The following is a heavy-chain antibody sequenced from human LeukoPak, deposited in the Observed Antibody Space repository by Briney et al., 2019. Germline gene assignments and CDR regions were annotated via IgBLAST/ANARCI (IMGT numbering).Heavy chain of an antibody. D-gene: IGHD6-19*01. CDR1: GYNFTSYW. CDR2: IYPGDSDT. V-gene: IGHV5-51*01. Sequence: GESLKISCKGSGYNFTSYWIAWVRQMPGKGLEWMGIIYPGDSDTRYSPSFQGQVTISADKSISTAYLQWSSLKASDTAMYYCARQYSSGWYLGYFDYWGQGTLVTVSS. CDR3: ARQYSSGWYLGYFDY. J-gene: IGHJ4*02.